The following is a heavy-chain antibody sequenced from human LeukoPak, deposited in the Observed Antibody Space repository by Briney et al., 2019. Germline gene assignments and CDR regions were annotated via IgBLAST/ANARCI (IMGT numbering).Heavy chain of an antibody. Sequence: SETLSLTCAVYGGSFSGYYWSWIRQPPGKGLEWIGEINHSGSTNYNPSLKSRVTISVDTYKNQLCLRLISVTAAEKPVYCCAKGVRYYYSTFPPVVAFDIWGQGTMVTVSS. CDR2: INHSGST. V-gene: IGHV4-34*01. D-gene: IGHD3-22*01. CDR1: GGSFSGYY. J-gene: IGHJ3*02. CDR3: AKGVRYYYSTFPPVVAFDI.